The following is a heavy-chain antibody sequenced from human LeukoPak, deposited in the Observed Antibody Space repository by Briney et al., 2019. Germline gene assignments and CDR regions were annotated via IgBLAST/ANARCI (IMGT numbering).Heavy chain of an antibody. D-gene: IGHD3-16*02. J-gene: IGHJ4*02. CDR1: GFAFSDYY. Sequence: GGSLRLSCAASGFAFSDYYMSWIRQAPGKGLEWVSYISSSGSTIYYADSVKGRFTISRDNAKNSLYLQMNSLRAEDTAVYYCARAALGELSPDDYWGQGTLVTVSS. V-gene: IGHV3-11*01. CDR3: ARAALGELSPDDY. CDR2: ISSSGSTI.